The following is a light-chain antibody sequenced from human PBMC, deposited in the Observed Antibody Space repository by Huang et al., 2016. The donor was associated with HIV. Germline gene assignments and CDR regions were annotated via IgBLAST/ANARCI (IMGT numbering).Light chain of an antibody. CDR2: GAS. CDR1: QSVGIY. J-gene: IGKJ3*01. CDR3: QQYERPPDT. Sequence: EIVLTQSPGTLSLSPGERATLSCRASQSVGIYLAWYQQKPGQAPRRLLYGASTRVTGIPDRFSGGVSGTDFTLSISRLEPEDFAVYYCQQYERPPDTFGPGTKVNIK. V-gene: IGKV3-20*01.